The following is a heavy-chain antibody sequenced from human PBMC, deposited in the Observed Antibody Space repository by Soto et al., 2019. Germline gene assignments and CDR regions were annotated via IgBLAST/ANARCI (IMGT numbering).Heavy chain of an antibody. Sequence: SLRLSCAASGFTFSSYAMHWVRQAPGKGLEYVSAISSNGGSTYYADSVKGRFTISRDNSKNTLYLQMGSLRAEDIAVYYCARGVGAADDAFDIWGQGTMVTVSS. CDR1: GFTFSSYA. V-gene: IGHV3-64*02. J-gene: IGHJ3*02. CDR3: ARGVGAADDAFDI. CDR2: ISSNGGST. D-gene: IGHD2-15*01.